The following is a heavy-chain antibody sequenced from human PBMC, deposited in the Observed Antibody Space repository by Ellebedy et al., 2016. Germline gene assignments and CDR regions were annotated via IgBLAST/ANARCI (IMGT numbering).Heavy chain of an antibody. CDR2: ISGGGDIT. V-gene: IGHV3-23*01. D-gene: IGHD4-17*01. CDR1: GFAFRNFF. CDR3: YYGHYSGS. J-gene: IGHJ4*02. Sequence: GGSLRLXXVASGFAFRNFFMTWVRQAPGGGLEWVSTISGGGDITVSADSVKGRFTISRDNSRNTLYLQMNSLRAADTAVYYCYYGHYSGSWGQGTLVKVSS.